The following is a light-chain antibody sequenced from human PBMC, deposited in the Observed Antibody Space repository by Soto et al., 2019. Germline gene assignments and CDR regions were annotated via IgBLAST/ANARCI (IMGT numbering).Light chain of an antibody. CDR2: EVS. J-gene: IGLJ2*01. Sequence: QSALTQPPSVSGSPGQSVTISCTGTSSDVGSSNRVSWYQQPPGTAPKLMIYEVSNRPSGVPDRFSGSKSGNTASLTISGLQAEDEADYYCSLYRSTRTVVFGGGTQLTVL. V-gene: IGLV2-18*01. CDR3: SLYRSTRTVV. CDR1: SSDVGSSNR.